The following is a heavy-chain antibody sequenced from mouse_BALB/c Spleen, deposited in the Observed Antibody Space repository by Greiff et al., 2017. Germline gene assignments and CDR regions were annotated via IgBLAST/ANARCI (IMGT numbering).Heavy chain of an antibody. CDR3: ARNYGH. J-gene: IGHJ2*01. D-gene: IGHD1-2*01. Sequence: QVQLQQSGAELVRPGTSVKVSCKASGYTFTSYWMHWVKQRPGQGLEWIGYINPSTGYTEYNQKFKDKATLTADKSSSTAYMQLSSLTSEDSAVYYCARNYGHWGQGTTLTVSS. CDR1: GYTFTSYW. V-gene: IGHV1-4*01. CDR2: INPSTGYT.